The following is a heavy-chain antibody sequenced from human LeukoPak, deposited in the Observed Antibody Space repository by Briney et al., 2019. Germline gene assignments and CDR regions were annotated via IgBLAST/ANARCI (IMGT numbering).Heavy chain of an antibody. CDR2: INPNSGGT. D-gene: IGHD6-6*01. V-gene: IGHV1-2*02. J-gene: IGHJ4*02. Sequence: GASVKVSCKASGYTFTGYYMHWVRQAPGQGLEWMGWINPNSGGTNYAQKFQGRVTMTRDTSISTAYMELSRLGSDDTAVYYCARGIAARIYYFDYWGQGTLVTVSS. CDR1: GYTFTGYY. CDR3: ARGIAARIYYFDY.